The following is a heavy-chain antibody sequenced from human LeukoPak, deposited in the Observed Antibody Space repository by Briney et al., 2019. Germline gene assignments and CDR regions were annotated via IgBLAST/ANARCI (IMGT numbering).Heavy chain of an antibody. CDR2: INHSGST. CDR3: ARWGSGNDY. D-gene: IGHD2-15*01. J-gene: IGHJ4*02. Sequence: ASETLSLTCAVYGGSFSGYYWSWIRQPPGKGLEWIGEINHSGSTNYNPSLKSRVTISVDTSKNQFSLKLSSVTAADTAEYYCARWGSGNDYWGQGTLVTISS. CDR1: GGSFSGYY. V-gene: IGHV4-34*01.